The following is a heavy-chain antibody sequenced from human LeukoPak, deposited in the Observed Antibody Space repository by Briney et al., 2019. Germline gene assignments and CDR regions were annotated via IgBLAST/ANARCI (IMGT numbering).Heavy chain of an antibody. V-gene: IGHV3-74*01. J-gene: IGHJ6*02. CDR1: GFIFSNHW. CDR3: ARRRPYGLDV. CDR2: INNDGSST. Sequence: GGSLRLSCAASGFIFSNHWIDWVRQAPGKGPVWVSRINNDGSSTNYADSVKGRFTISRDNAKNTLYLQMNSLRDEDTAVYYCARRRPYGLDVWGQGTTVTVSS.